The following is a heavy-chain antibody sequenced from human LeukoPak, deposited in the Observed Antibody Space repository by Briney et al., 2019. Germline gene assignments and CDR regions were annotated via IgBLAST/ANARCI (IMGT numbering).Heavy chain of an antibody. CDR1: GYTFTSYG. Sequence: APVKVSCKASGYTFTSYGISWVRQAPGQGLEWMGWISAYNGNTYYAQKLQGRVTMTTDTSTSTAYMELRSLRSDDTAVYYCARDGNLLYCSGGSCYSGYFDYWGQGTLVTVSS. J-gene: IGHJ4*02. CDR2: ISAYNGNT. CDR3: ARDGNLLYCSGGSCYSGYFDY. D-gene: IGHD2-15*01. V-gene: IGHV1-18*04.